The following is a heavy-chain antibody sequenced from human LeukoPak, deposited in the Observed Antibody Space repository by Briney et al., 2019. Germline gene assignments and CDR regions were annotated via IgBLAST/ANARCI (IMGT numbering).Heavy chain of an antibody. D-gene: IGHD6-13*01. CDR2: INPNSGGT. Sequence: ASVKVSCKASGYTLTGYYMHWVRQAPGQGLEWMGWINPNSGGTNYAQKFQGWVTMTRDTSISTAYMELSRLRSDDTAVYYCARSRIAAAGWFDPWGQGTLVTVSS. CDR3: ARSRIAAAGWFDP. V-gene: IGHV1-2*04. J-gene: IGHJ5*02. CDR1: GYTLTGYY.